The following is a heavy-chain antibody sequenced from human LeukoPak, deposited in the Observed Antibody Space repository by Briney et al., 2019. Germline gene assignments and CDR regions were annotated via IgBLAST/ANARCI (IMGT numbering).Heavy chain of an antibody. V-gene: IGHV1-8*01. CDR3: ARGPARGGRSYYDFWSGYTNYYYYMDV. J-gene: IGHJ6*03. CDR1: GYTFTSYD. Sequence: ASVKVSCKASGYTFTSYDINWVRQATGQGVEWMGWMYPNSGNTGYAQKFQGRVTMTRNTSISTAYMELSSLRSEDTAVYYCARGPARGGRSYYDFWSGYTNYYYYMDVWGKGTTVTVSS. D-gene: IGHD3-3*01. CDR2: MYPNSGNT.